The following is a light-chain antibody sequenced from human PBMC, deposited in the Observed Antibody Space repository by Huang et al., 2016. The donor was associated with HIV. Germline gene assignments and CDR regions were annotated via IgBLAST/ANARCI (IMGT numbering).Light chain of an antibody. CDR3: QQSYSTHWT. V-gene: IGKV1-39*01. J-gene: IGKJ1*01. CDR2: AAS. Sequence: DIQMTQSPSSLSASVGDRVTITCRASQSISTYLNWYQQKPWTAPKRLIYAASSLQSGVPARFSGSGSGTDFTLTISSLQPEDVATYYGQQSYSTHWTFGQGTKVEIK. CDR1: QSISTY.